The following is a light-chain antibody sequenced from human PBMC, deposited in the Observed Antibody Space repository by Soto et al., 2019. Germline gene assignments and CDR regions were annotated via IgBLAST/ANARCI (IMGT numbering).Light chain of an antibody. CDR2: EVS. Sequence: QSALTQPPSASGSPGQSVTISCTGTTSDECGYNYVSWYQQHPGKAPKLMIYEVSKRPSGVPDRFSGSKSGNTASLTVSGLQAEDEADYYCGSYAGGNNVVFGGGTQLTVL. V-gene: IGLV2-8*01. CDR3: GSYAGGNNVV. CDR1: TSDECGYNY. J-gene: IGLJ2*01.